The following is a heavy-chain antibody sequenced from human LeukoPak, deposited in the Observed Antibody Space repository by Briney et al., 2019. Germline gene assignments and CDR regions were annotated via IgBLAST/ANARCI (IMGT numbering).Heavy chain of an antibody. CDR2: ISGSGEST. J-gene: IGHJ5*02. CDR3: AKSGGPLNNWFDP. V-gene: IGHV3-23*01. D-gene: IGHD3-10*01. Sequence: GGSLRLSCAASEFTFSNYAMSWVRQAPGKGLERVSAISGSGESTYYGDSVKGRFTISRDNSKNTLHLQMNSLRSEDTAVYYCAKSGGPLNNWFDPWGQGTLVTVSS. CDR1: EFTFSNYA.